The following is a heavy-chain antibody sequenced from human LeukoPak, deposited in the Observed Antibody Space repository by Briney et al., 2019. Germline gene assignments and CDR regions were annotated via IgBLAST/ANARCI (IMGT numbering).Heavy chain of an antibody. CDR3: AKDYDYVWGSYRYTHFDY. D-gene: IGHD3-16*02. Sequence: PGGSLRLSCAASGFTFSSHGMQWVRQAPGKGLEWVALIWYDGSKTNYVDSVMGRFTISRDNSKNTLFLQMHSLRAEDTAIYYCAKDYDYVWGSYRYTHFDYWGQGTLVTVSS. V-gene: IGHV3-33*06. CDR2: IWYDGSKT. CDR1: GFTFSSHG. J-gene: IGHJ4*02.